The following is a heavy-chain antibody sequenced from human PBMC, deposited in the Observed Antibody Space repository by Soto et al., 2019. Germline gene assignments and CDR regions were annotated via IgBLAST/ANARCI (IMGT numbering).Heavy chain of an antibody. CDR3: ARGTTVETGSY. CDR1: GYTFTSYG. CDR2: ISVYNGNT. V-gene: IGHV1-18*01. J-gene: IGHJ4*02. Sequence: QAQLVQSGAEVKKPGASEKDSCKASGYTFTSYGISWVRKTPGQALDWKGWISVYNGNTNYAQKLQRRVTMTTDTSTSTGDMGLRSLRSDDTVVYYWARGTTVETGSYWGQGTLVTVSS. D-gene: IGHD5-18*01.